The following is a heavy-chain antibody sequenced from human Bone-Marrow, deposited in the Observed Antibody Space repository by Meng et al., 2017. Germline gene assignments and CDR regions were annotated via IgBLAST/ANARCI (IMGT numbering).Heavy chain of an antibody. CDR2: IDPKSGDT. CDR3: ARDEDISAAGKLFGDY. CDR1: GYHYPDYR. Sequence: QGRVVQSGAEGKEPGASVKVSCQPSGYHYPDYRLHWGRRAPGQGLEWMGRIDPKSGDTHYAQRFQGRVTMTGDTSISTAYMELSGLRSDDTAMYYCARDEDISAAGKLFGDYWGQGTLVTVSS. V-gene: IGHV1-2*06. D-gene: IGHD6-13*01. J-gene: IGHJ4*02.